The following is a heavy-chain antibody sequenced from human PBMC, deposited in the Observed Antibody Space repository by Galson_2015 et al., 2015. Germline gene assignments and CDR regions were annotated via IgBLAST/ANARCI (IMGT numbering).Heavy chain of an antibody. V-gene: IGHV4-39*01. CDR2: VFKSGTT. J-gene: IGHJ3*01. CDR3: ARTRGGRDASDL. Sequence: ETLSLTCTVSDDSMRRSSHYWGWIRQAPGKGLEWIGSVFKSGTTYDNPSLKSRVTISIDPSKNQFSLILVSVTAADAAVYYCARTRGGRDASDLWGQGSTVAVSS. CDR1: DDSMRRSSHY. D-gene: IGHD3-16*01.